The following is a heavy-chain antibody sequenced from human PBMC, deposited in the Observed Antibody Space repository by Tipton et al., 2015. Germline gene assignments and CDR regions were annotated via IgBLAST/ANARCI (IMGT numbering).Heavy chain of an antibody. CDR2: ISSSGGNT. D-gene: IGHD3-9*01. Sequence: SLRLSCAASGFTFSSYAMSWVRQAPEKGLEWVSAISSSGGNTYYADSVKGRFTISRDNSKNTLYLQMNSLRAEDTAIYYCAKILLSPQFDYWGQGTLVTVSS. CDR3: AKILLSPQFDY. J-gene: IGHJ4*02. CDR1: GFTFSSYA. V-gene: IGHV3-23*01.